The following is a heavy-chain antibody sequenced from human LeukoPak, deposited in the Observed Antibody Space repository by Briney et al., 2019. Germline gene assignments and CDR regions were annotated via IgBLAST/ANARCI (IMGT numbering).Heavy chain of an antibody. CDR3: ARERLSYYYMDA. Sequence: PSQTLSLTCAVSGGSISSGGYSWSWIRQPPGKGLEWIGYIYHSGSTYYNPSLKSRVTISVDRSKNQFSLKLSSVTAADTAVYYCARERLSYYYMDAWGKGTTVTVSS. CDR2: IYHSGST. J-gene: IGHJ6*03. D-gene: IGHD1-1*01. CDR1: GGSISSGGYS. V-gene: IGHV4-30-2*01.